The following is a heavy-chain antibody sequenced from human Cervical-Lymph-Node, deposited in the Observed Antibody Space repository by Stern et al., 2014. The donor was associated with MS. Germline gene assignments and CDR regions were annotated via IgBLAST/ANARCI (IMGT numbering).Heavy chain of an antibody. V-gene: IGHV1-24*01. CDR1: GYTLTELS. Sequence: QVQLVESGAEVKKPGASVKVSCKVSGYTLTELSMHWVRQAPGKGLEWMGGFDPEDGETIYAQKFQGRVTMTEDTSTDTAYMELSSLRSEDTTVYYCATLPTIYGDWSLDYWGQGTLVTVSS. CDR2: FDPEDGET. CDR3: ATLPTIYGDWSLDY. J-gene: IGHJ4*02. D-gene: IGHD4-17*01.